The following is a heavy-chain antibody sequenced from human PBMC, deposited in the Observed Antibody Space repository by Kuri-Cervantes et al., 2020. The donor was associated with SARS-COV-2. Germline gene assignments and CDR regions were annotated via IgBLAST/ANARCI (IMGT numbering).Heavy chain of an antibody. V-gene: IGHV6-1*01. J-gene: IGHJ5*02. CDR1: GDSVSSNSAA. CDR3: ARGRKNVSSGAARPTRYDP. CDR2: TYYRSKWYN. Sequence: SQTLSLTCAISGDSVSSNSAAWNWIRQSPSRGLEWLGRTYYRSKWYNDYAVSVKSRITINPDTSKNQFSLKLSSVTAADTAVYYCARGRKNVSSGAARPTRYDPWGQGTLVTVSS. D-gene: IGHD6-6*01.